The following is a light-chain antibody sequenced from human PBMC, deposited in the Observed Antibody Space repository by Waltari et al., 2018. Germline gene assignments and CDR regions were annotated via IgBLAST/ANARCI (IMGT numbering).Light chain of an antibody. J-gene: IGLJ1*01. CDR3: NSYRSSGSHYV. V-gene: IGLV2-14*03. Sequence: QSALTQPASVSGSPGQSITISCPGTISDIGLSHYVSWYQQHPGKAPKLLLYDVINRPLGVSTRFSGSKSGNTASLTISGLQPEDEADYYCNSYRSSGSHYVFGTGTEVTVV. CDR2: DVI. CDR1: ISDIGLSHY.